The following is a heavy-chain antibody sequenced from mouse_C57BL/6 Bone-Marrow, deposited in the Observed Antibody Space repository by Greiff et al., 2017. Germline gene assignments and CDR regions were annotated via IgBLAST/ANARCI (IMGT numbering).Heavy chain of an antibody. CDR1: GYTFTDYY. D-gene: IGHD2-4*01. Sequence: EVQLQQSGPVLVKPGASVKMSCKASGYTFTDYYMNWVKQSHGKSLEWIGVINPYNGGTSYNQKFKGKDTLTVDKSSSTAYMELNSLTSEDSAVYYCARRDYPNAMDYWGQGTSVTVSS. CDR3: ARRDYPNAMDY. J-gene: IGHJ4*01. V-gene: IGHV1-19*01. CDR2: INPYNGGT.